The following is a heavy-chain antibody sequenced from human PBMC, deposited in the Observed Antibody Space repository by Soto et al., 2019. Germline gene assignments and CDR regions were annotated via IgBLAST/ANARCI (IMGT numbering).Heavy chain of an antibody. Sequence: EVQLLESGGGLVQPGGSLRLSCAASGFTFSNYAMNWVRQAPGKGLEWVSAISGSGGSTYYADSVKGRFTISRDNSNNTLYLQMNSLRAEDTAVYYCAKDATAVYVRWFDPWGQGTLVTVSS. CDR2: ISGSGGST. V-gene: IGHV3-23*01. CDR1: GFTFSNYA. CDR3: AKDATAVYVRWFDP. J-gene: IGHJ5*02. D-gene: IGHD6-25*01.